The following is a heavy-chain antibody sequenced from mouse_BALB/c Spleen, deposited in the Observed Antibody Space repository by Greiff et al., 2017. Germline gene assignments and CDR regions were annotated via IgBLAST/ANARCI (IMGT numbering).Heavy chain of an antibody. J-gene: IGHJ3*01. CDR2: IWGDGST. V-gene: IGHV2-6-7*02. CDR1: GFSLTGYG. Sequence: VKLQESGPGLVAPSQSLSITCTVSGFSLTGYGVNWVRQPPGKGLEWLGMIWGDGSTDYNSALKSRLSISKDNSKSQVFLKMNSLQTDDTARYYCARDPYYGSTWFAYWGQGTLVTVSA. D-gene: IGHD1-1*01. CDR3: ARDPYYGSTWFAY.